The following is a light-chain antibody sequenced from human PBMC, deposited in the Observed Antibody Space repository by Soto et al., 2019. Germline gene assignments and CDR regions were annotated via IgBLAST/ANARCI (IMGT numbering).Light chain of an antibody. CDR3: QQYGSSPWT. CDR2: GAS. V-gene: IGKV3-20*01. J-gene: IGKJ1*01. Sequence: EIGLTQSPGTLSLSPGERATLSCRASQSVSSSYLAWYQQKPGQAPRLLIYGASSRATGIPDRFSGSGSGTDFTLTSSRLESEDFAVDYCQQYGSSPWTVGQGTKGEIK. CDR1: QSVSSSY.